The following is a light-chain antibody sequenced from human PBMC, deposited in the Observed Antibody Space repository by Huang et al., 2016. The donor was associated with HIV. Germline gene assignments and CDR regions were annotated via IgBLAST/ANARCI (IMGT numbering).Light chain of an antibody. CDR1: QIISSY. J-gene: IGKJ3*01. CDR2: DAS. V-gene: IGKV1-39*01. Sequence: DIQMTQSPSSLSASVGDRVIITCGASQIISSYLNWYPQQPGKSPNLLIYDASSLLSGVPYRCSGSGSGTDFTLTIRSLQPEDVATYYCQQSYSNTFTFGAGTKVDVK. CDR3: QQSYSNTFT.